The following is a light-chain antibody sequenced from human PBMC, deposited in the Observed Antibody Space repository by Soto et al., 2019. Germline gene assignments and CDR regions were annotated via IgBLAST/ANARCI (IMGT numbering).Light chain of an antibody. CDR3: QQRSNT. CDR2: EAS. CDR1: QSVNYR. V-gene: IGKV3-11*01. J-gene: IGKJ5*01. Sequence: EIVLTQSPATMSLSPGERATLSCRASQSVNYRLTWYQQKPGQAPRLLIYEASNRATGIPARFSGSGSGTDFTLTISSLEPEDFAVYYCQQRSNTFGQGTRLEIK.